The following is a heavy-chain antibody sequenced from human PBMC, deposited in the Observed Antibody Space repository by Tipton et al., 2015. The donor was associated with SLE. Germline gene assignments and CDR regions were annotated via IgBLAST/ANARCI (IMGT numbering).Heavy chain of an antibody. V-gene: IGHV1-46*01. D-gene: IGHD6-19*01. Sequence: QLVQSGAEVKKPGASVKVSCKASGYTFTSYYMHWVRQAPGQGLEWMGIINPSGGSTSYAQKFQGRVTMTRDTSTSTVYMELSRLRSDDTAVYYCARDQESSGWYVNYYYTMDVWGQGTVVTVSS. CDR2: INPSGGST. CDR1: GYTFTSYY. CDR3: ARDQESSGWYVNYYYTMDV. J-gene: IGHJ6*02.